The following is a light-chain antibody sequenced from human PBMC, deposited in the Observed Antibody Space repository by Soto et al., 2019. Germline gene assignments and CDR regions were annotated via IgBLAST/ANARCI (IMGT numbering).Light chain of an antibody. CDR3: QQYGSPPMYA. Sequence: EIVLTQSPGTLSLSPGERATLSCRASQSVVSKFFAWYQQKPGQAPRLLIYATSSRATRIPDRCSGSGSGTDFTLTISRLEPEDFAVYYCQQYGSPPMYAFGQGTKLEIK. J-gene: IGKJ2*01. CDR2: ATS. V-gene: IGKV3-20*01. CDR1: QSVVSKF.